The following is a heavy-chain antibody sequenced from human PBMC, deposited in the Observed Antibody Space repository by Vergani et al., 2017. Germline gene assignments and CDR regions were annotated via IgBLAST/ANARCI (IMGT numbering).Heavy chain of an antibody. J-gene: IGHJ5*02. CDR3: ARGTTLLIAAAGRAWFDP. CDR2: MDYNGRA. Sequence: QLQLQESGPGLVKPSGTLSLPCSVTGGSFFNSRYYWGWIRQPPGKGLEWIGSMDYNGRAYYTPSLRRRVAISIDTSKMQFSLKLYSLTAADTAVYYCARGTTLLIAAAGRAWFDPWGQGTLVTVSS. CDR1: GGSFFNSRYY. V-gene: IGHV4-39*01. D-gene: IGHD6-13*01.